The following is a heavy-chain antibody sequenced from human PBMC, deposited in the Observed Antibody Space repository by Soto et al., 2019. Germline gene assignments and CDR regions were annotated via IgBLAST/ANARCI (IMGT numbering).Heavy chain of an antibody. D-gene: IGHD6-13*01. CDR3: ARGAESVIAAAGNNLDY. CDR1: GGSFSSYY. CDR2: INHSGST. J-gene: IGHJ4*02. V-gene: IGHV4-34*01. Sequence: SETLSLTCAVSGGSFSSYYWSWIRQPPGKGLEWIGEINHSGSTNYNPSLKSRVTISVDTSKNQCALKLSSMTAADTAVYYCARGAESVIAAAGNNLDYWGQGTLVTVSS.